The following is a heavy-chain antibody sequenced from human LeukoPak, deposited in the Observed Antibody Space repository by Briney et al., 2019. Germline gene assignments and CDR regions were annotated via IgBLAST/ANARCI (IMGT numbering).Heavy chain of an antibody. CDR1: GFTFSSYS. D-gene: IGHD5-12*01. CDR3: ARVGNSGYGYYFDY. Sequence: GGSLRLSGAASGFTFSSYSMNWVRQAPGKGLEWVSSISSSSSYIYYADSVKGRFTISRDNAKNSLYLQMNSLRAEDTAVYYCARVGNSGYGYYFDYWGQGTLVTVSS. CDR2: ISSSSSYI. V-gene: IGHV3-21*01. J-gene: IGHJ4*02.